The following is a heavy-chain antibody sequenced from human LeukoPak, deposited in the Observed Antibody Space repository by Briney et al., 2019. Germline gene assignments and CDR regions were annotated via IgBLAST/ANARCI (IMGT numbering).Heavy chain of an antibody. CDR3: AKDMRGALHYDSSGYYYQFDY. CDR1: GFTLSSHW. Sequence: GGSLRLSCEASGFTLSSHWMSWVRQAPGKGLEWLGNINQDGSEMNSVDSVKGRFTISRDNSKNTLYLQMNSLRAEDTAVYYCAKDMRGALHYDSSGYYYQFDYWGQGTLVTVSS. V-gene: IGHV3-7*01. J-gene: IGHJ4*02. CDR2: INQDGSEM. D-gene: IGHD3-22*01.